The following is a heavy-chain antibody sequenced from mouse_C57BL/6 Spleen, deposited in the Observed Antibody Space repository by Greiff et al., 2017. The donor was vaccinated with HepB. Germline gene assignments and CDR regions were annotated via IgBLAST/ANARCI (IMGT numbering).Heavy chain of an antibody. CDR3: ARSGLMDY. D-gene: IGHD3-2*02. CDR1: GYAFSSSW. Sequence: LQESGPELVKPGASVKISCKASGYAFSSSWMNWVKQRPGKGLEWIGRIYPGDGDTNYNGKFKGKATLTADKSSSTAYMQLSSLTSEDSAVYFCARSGLMDYWGQGTSVTVSS. CDR2: IYPGDGDT. J-gene: IGHJ4*01. V-gene: IGHV1-82*01.